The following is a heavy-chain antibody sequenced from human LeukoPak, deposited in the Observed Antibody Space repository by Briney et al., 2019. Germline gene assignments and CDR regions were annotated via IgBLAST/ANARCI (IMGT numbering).Heavy chain of an antibody. CDR3: AREHSGYDS. J-gene: IGHJ5*02. V-gene: IGHV1-46*01. CDR1: GYTFTNYY. D-gene: IGHD5-12*01. CDR2: INPSGGST. Sequence: VASVKVSCKASGYTFTNYYMHWVRQAPGQGLEWMGIINPSGGSTNYAQKFQGRVTMTRDTSTSTVYMEQSSLRSEDTAVYYCAREHSGYDSWGQGTLLTVSS.